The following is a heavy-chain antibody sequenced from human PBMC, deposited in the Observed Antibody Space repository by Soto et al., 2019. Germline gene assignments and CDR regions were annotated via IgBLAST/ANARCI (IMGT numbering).Heavy chain of an antibody. D-gene: IGHD6-13*01. J-gene: IGHJ6*02. CDR1: GYTFTGYY. CDR3: ARDASTSSSSRTEGMDV. Sequence: QVQLVQSGAEVKKPGASVKVSCKASGYTFTGYYMHWVRQAPGQGLEWMGWINPNSGGTNYAQKFQGWVTMTRDTSISTAYMELSRLRSDDTAVYYCARDASTSSSSRTEGMDVWGQGTTVTVSS. CDR2: INPNSGGT. V-gene: IGHV1-2*04.